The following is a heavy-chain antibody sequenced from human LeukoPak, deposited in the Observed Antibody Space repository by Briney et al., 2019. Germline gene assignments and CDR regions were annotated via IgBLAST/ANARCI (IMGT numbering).Heavy chain of an antibody. Sequence: GASVKVSCKASGYTFTTCYMHWVRQAPGQGLEWMGIINPSGGSTTYAQKFQGRVAITRDTSTSTVYMEVSSLRSEDTAVYYCARDRHGSGTYNYYGMDVWGQGTTVTVSS. CDR3: ARDRHGSGTYNYYGMDV. CDR2: INPSGGST. D-gene: IGHD3-10*01. J-gene: IGHJ6*02. CDR1: GYTFTTCY. V-gene: IGHV1-46*01.